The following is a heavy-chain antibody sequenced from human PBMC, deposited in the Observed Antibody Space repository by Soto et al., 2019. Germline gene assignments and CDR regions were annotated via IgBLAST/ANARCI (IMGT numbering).Heavy chain of an antibody. CDR2: ISYDGSNK. CDR1: GFTFSSYA. D-gene: IGHD6-19*01. CDR3: ARDGAVAGTYYYYYGMDV. J-gene: IGHJ6*02. Sequence: GGSLRLSCAASGFTFSSYAMHWVRQAPGKGLEWVAVISYDGSNKYYADSVKGRFTISRDNSKNTLYLQMNSLRAEDTAVYYCARDGAVAGTYYYYYGMDVWGQGTTVTVSS. V-gene: IGHV3-30-3*01.